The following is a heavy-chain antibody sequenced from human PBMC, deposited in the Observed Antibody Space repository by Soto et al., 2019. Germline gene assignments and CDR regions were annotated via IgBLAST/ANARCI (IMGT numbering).Heavy chain of an antibody. V-gene: IGHV3-7*05. J-gene: IGHJ4*02. CDR3: ARDPGYSSSWYPRACLFDY. Sequence: GGSLRLSCAASGFTFSNSWMTWVRQAPGKGLEWVANIKQDGSEKYYVDSVKGRFTISRDNAKNSLYLQMNSLRAEDTAVYYCARDPGYSSSWYPRACLFDYWGQGTLVTVSS. CDR1: GFTFSNSW. CDR2: IKQDGSEK. D-gene: IGHD6-13*01.